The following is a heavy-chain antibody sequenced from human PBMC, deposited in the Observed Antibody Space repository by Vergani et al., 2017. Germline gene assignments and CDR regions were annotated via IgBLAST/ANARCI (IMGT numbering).Heavy chain of an antibody. CDR3: AKQGCTSATCYTNF. CDR1: GFTFSDYA. Sequence: EMQLLESGGGLVQPGGSLRLSCAASGFTFSDYAMYWGRQAPGKGLEWVSSISGSGGNTYYADSVKGRFTISRDNSKNVLSLQMNSLRAEDTAVYYCAKQGCTSATCYTNFWGQGTLVTVSS. J-gene: IGHJ4*02. V-gene: IGHV3-23*01. CDR2: ISGSGGNT. D-gene: IGHD2-2*02.